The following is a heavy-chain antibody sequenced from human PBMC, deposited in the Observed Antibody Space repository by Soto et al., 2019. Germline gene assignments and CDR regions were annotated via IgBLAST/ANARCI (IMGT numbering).Heavy chain of an antibody. CDR1: GFSLSTSGVG. Sequence: QITLKESGPPLVKPTQTLTLTCTFSGFSLSTSGVGVGWIRQPPGKALEWLALIYWDDDKRYSPSLKSRLTITKDTSKNQVVLTMTNMDPVDTATYYCAHRSQLVPRGYMDVWGKGTTVTVSS. CDR2: IYWDDDK. CDR3: AHRSQLVPRGYMDV. J-gene: IGHJ6*03. D-gene: IGHD6-13*01. V-gene: IGHV2-5*02.